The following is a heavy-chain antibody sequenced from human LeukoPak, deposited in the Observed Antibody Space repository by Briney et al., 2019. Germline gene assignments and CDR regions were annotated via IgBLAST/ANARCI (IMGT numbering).Heavy chain of an antibody. Sequence: TASETLSLTCIVSGGSINNYYWSWIRQPAGKGLEWIGRIYTSGSTNYNPSLKSRVTMSVDTSKNQFSLKLSSVTAADTAVYYCARDTVGHYYDSSHAFDIWGQGTMVTVSS. V-gene: IGHV4-4*07. CDR2: IYTSGST. CDR3: ARDTVGHYYDSSHAFDI. J-gene: IGHJ3*02. D-gene: IGHD3-22*01. CDR1: GGSINNYY.